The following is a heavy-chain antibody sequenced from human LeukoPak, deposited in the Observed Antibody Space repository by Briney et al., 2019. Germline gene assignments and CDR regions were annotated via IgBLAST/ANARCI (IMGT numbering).Heavy chain of an antibody. D-gene: IGHD1-26*01. Sequence: PGGSLRLSCAASGFTFSSYGMSWVRQAPGRGLEWVSLISAIGDSTQYADSVKGRFTISRDNSKNTLYLQMNSLRAEDTAVYYCAKAPQGPTIFDYWGQGTLVTVSS. CDR2: ISAIGDST. V-gene: IGHV3-23*01. CDR3: AKAPQGPTIFDY. J-gene: IGHJ4*02. CDR1: GFTFSSYG.